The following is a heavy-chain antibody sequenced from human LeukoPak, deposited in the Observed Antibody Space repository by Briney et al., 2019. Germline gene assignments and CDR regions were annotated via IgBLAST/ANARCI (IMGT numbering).Heavy chain of an antibody. CDR2: IKEDGSEK. D-gene: IGHD3-10*01. CDR3: ARILWGISASNWFDP. Sequence: GGSLRLSCAASGFTFSNYWMTWVHQAPGKGLEWVASIKEDGSEKYFVDSVKGRFTISRDNAKNSLYLQMNSLRAEDTAVYCCARILWGISASNWFDPWGQGTLVTVSS. CDR1: GFTFSNYW. V-gene: IGHV3-7*01. J-gene: IGHJ5*02.